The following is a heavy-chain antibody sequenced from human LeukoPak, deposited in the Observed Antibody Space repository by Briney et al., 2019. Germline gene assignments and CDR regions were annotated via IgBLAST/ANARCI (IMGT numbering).Heavy chain of an antibody. J-gene: IGHJ6*03. CDR1: GYTFTGYY. V-gene: IGHV1-2*02. Sequence: GASVKVSCKASGYTFTGYYMHWVRQAPGQGLEWMGWINPNSGGTNYAQKFRGRVTMTRDTSISTAYMELSSLRSEDTAVYYCARGGGCSGGSCYPDAFNYYYYYYMDVWGKGTTVTVSS. D-gene: IGHD2-15*01. CDR2: INPNSGGT. CDR3: ARGGGCSGGSCYPDAFNYYYYYYMDV.